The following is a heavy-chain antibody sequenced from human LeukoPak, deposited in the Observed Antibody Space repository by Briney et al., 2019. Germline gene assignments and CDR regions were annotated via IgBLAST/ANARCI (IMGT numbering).Heavy chain of an antibody. V-gene: IGHV3-53*01. CDR3: ARDPPHDNPYDILTGYYRVAFDI. CDR2: IYSGGST. CDR1: GFTVSSNY. Sequence: GGSLRLSCAASGFTVSSNYMSWVRQAPGKGLEWVSVIYSGGSTYYADSVKGRFTISRDNSKNTLYLQTNSLRAEDTAVYYCARDPPHDNPYDILTGYYRVAFDIWGQGTMVTVSS. D-gene: IGHD3-9*01. J-gene: IGHJ3*02.